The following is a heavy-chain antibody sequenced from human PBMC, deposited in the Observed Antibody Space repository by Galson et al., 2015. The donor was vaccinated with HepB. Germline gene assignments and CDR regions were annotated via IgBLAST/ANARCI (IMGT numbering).Heavy chain of an antibody. CDR2: IRYDGSNK. J-gene: IGHJ4*02. CDR1: GFTVSSNY. CDR3: ANVGCSSTSCYTGPILQYYFDY. Sequence: SLRLSCAASGFTVSSNYMSWVRQAPGKGLEWVAFIRYDGSNKYYADSVKGRFTISRDNSKNTLYLQMNSLRAEDTAVYYCANVGCSSTSCYTGPILQYYFDYWGQGTLVTVSS. V-gene: IGHV3-30*02. D-gene: IGHD2-2*02.